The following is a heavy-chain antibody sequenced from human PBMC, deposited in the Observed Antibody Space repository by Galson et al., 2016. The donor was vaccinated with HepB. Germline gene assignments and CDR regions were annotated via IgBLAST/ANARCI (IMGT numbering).Heavy chain of an antibody. CDR1: GYSLTTYW. V-gene: IGHV5-51*03. J-gene: IGHJ4*02. Sequence: QSGAEVKKPGESLKISCKGSGYSLTTYWIGWVRQMPGKGLEWMGIVYPDDSNTRYSPSFQGQVTISADRSTSTAYLQWRSLKASDTALYYCARRNRFGLVDYWGQGTLVTVSS. CDR2: VYPDDSNT. CDR3: ARRNRFGLVDY. D-gene: IGHD3/OR15-3a*01.